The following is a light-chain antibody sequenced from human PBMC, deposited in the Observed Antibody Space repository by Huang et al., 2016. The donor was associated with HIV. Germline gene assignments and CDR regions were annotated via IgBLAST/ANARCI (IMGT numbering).Light chain of an antibody. J-gene: IGKJ1*01. Sequence: EIVLTQSPGTLSSSPGERATLSCRAGPSVRSSYLAWYQQQPGQAPRLLFYGASSRATGIPDRFSGSGSGTDFTLTISRREPEDFAVYYCQQYDSSPWTFGQGTKVEIK. CDR2: GAS. V-gene: IGKV3-20*01. CDR1: PSVRSSY. CDR3: QQYDSSPWT.